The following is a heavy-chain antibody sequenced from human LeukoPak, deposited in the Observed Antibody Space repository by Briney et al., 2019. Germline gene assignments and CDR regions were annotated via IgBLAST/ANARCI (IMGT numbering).Heavy chain of an antibody. V-gene: IGHV5-51*01. CDR1: GYSFSNDW. Sequence: GESLKISCKGSGYSFSNDWIGWVRQMPGKGLEWMGIIYPADSDTKYSPSFQGQVTISANKSISTAYLQWNSLGASDTAMYYCARRGCIGGTCYGYWGQGTLVTVSS. CDR3: ARRGCIGGTCYGY. CDR2: IYPADSDT. J-gene: IGHJ4*02. D-gene: IGHD2-15*01.